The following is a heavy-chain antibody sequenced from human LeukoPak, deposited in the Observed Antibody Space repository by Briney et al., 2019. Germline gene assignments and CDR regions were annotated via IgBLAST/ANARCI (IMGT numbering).Heavy chain of an antibody. CDR2: ISPDGSDT. CDR1: GSRFTNYW. V-gene: IGHV5-51*01. D-gene: IGHD6-13*01. J-gene: IGHJ4*02. Sequence: GASLKISCKGSGSRFTNYWIGWVRPMPGKGLEWMGIISPDGSDTRYSPSFQGQVTISAAKSITTAYLQWSSLKASDTAMYYCARLTSSWSFDYWGQGTLVTVSS. CDR3: ARLTSSWSFDY.